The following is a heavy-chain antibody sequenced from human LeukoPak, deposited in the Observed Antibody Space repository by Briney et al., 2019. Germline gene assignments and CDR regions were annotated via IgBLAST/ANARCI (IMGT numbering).Heavy chain of an antibody. CDR2: IKSKTDGGTT. V-gene: IGHV3-15*01. J-gene: IGHJ4*02. Sequence: GGSLRLSCAASGFTFSNAWMSWVRQAPGKGLEWVGRIKSKTDGGTTDYAAPVKGRFTISRDDSKNTLYLQMNSLKTEDTAVYYCTTDRRGGTMVRGVNDDYWGQGTLVTVSS. D-gene: IGHD3-10*01. CDR1: GFTFSNAW. CDR3: TTDRRGGTMVRGVNDDY.